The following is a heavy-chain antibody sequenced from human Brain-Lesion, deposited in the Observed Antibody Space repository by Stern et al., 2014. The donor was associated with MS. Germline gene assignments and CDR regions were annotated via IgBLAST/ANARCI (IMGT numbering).Heavy chain of an antibody. J-gene: IGHJ4*02. CDR3: ARDITGSSAYFAY. Sequence: EVQLVESGGDLVQPGRSLRLSCAAFGFTFEDYAMHWVRQAPGKGLEWVAGISWNSGTIGYADSVKGRFTTSRDNAYSSLYLQMNSLRPEDTALYYCARDITGSSAYFAYWGQGTLVTVSS. CDR1: GFTFEDYA. V-gene: IGHV3-9*01. CDR2: ISWNSGTI. D-gene: IGHD1-14*01.